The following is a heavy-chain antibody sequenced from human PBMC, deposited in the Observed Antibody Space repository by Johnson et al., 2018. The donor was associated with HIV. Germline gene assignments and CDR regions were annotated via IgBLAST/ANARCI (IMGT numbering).Heavy chain of an antibody. V-gene: IGHV3-30-3*01. J-gene: IGHJ3*02. CDR3: ATPRGRSPHAFDI. CDR1: GFTFSSYA. CDR2: ISYDGSNK. Sequence: QVQLVESGGGVVQPGRSLRLSCAASGFTFSSYAMHWVRQAPGKGLEWVAVISYDGSNKYYADSVKGRFTISRDNSKNTLYLQMNSLRAEDTAVYYCATPRGRSPHAFDIWGQGTMVTVSS. D-gene: IGHD3-16*01.